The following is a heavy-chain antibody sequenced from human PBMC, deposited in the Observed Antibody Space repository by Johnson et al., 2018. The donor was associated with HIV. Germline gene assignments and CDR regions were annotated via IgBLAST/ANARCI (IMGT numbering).Heavy chain of an antibody. CDR3: AKVGPANDVLGAGDAFHF. Sequence: QEKLVESGGGVVQPGRSLRLSCAASGFTFSSYAMHWVRQAPGKGLEWVAVISYDGSNKYYADSVKGRFTISRDNSKNTLYLQMNSLRAEDTAVYYCAKVGPANDVLGAGDAFHFWGQGTMVTVSS. V-gene: IGHV3-30-3*01. CDR1: GFTFSSYA. J-gene: IGHJ3*01. D-gene: IGHD2-8*01. CDR2: ISYDGSNK.